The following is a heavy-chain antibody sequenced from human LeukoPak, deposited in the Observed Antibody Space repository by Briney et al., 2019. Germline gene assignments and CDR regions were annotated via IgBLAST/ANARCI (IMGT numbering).Heavy chain of an antibody. CDR3: AKSMTLQWRGFFDL. J-gene: IGHJ2*01. CDR2: ISDSGANT. Sequence: GGSLRLSCTASGFTFSSSAMSWVRQAPAKGLEWVSTISDSGANTYYADSVRGRFTISRDNSKNTLYLQKNSLRADDTAIYYCAKSMTLQWRGFFDLWGRGTHVTVSS. D-gene: IGHD6-19*01. CDR1: GFTFSSSA. V-gene: IGHV3-23*01.